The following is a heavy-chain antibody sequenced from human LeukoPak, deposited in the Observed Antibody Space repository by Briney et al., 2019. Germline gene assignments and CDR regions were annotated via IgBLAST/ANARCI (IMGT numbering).Heavy chain of an antibody. CDR2: INHSGST. J-gene: IGHJ4*02. V-gene: IGHV4-34*01. D-gene: IGHD2-15*01. CDR3: ARGGGFVIDY. Sequence: SETLSLPCAVYGGSFSGYYWSWIRQPPGKGLEWIGEINHSGSTNYNPSLKSRVTISVDTSKNQFSLKLSSVTAADTAVYYCARGGGFVIDYWGQGTLVTVSS. CDR1: GGSFSGYY.